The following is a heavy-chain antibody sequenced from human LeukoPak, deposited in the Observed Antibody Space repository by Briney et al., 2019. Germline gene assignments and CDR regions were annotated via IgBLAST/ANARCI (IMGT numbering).Heavy chain of an antibody. J-gene: IGHJ4*02. CDR3: ARWGDL. CDR1: GGSISNYY. D-gene: IGHD3-3*01. V-gene: IGHV4-59*01. CDR2: IYDSGST. Sequence: SETLSLTCTVSGGSISNYYGSWIRHPPRKLLEWIGYIYDSGSTNYNPSLKGRVTISVDTSKNQFSLKPRSVTAADTAVYFCARWGDLWGQGTLVTVSS.